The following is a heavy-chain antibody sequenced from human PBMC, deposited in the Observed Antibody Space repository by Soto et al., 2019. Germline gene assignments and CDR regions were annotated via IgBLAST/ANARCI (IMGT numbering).Heavy chain of an antibody. J-gene: IGHJ4*02. Sequence: QVQLVESGGGVVQPGRSLRLSCAASGFTFSSYGMHWVRQAPGKGLEWVAVIWYDGSNKYYADSVKGRFTISRDNSKNTLYLQMNSLRAEDTAVYYCARDLVEGKAGGGPSDYDYIWGSYRYSYYFDYWGQGTLVTVSS. D-gene: IGHD3-16*02. CDR3: ARDLVEGKAGGGPSDYDYIWGSYRYSYYFDY. CDR1: GFTFSSYG. V-gene: IGHV3-33*01. CDR2: IWYDGSNK.